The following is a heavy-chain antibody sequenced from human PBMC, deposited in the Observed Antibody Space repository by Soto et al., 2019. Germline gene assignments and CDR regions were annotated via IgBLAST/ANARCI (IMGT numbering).Heavy chain of an antibody. D-gene: IGHD5-12*01. CDR3: ARYSSYEGLRFDP. CDR2: IYYSGST. Sequence: QVQLQESGPGLVKPSQTLSLTCTVSGGSISSGAYYWSWIRQPPGKGLEWIGYIYYSGSTSYNPSLKSRVTISVDTSKTRFSLKLSSATAADTAVYYCARYSSYEGLRFDPWGQGTLVTVSS. CDR1: GGSISSGAYY. V-gene: IGHV4-30-4*01. J-gene: IGHJ5*02.